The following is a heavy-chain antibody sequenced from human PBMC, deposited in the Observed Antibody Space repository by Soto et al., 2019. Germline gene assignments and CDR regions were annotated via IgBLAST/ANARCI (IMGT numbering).Heavy chain of an antibody. CDR3: ARSSGYSSSLSWFDP. CDR1: GYTFTGYY. Sequence: QVQLVQSGAEVKKPGASVKVSCKASGYTFTGYYMHWVRQAPGQGLEWMGWINPNSGGTNYAQKFQGWVTMTRDTSISTAYMELSRLRSDDTAVYYCARSSGYSSSLSWFDPWGQGTLVTVSS. J-gene: IGHJ5*02. V-gene: IGHV1-2*04. D-gene: IGHD6-13*01. CDR2: INPNSGGT.